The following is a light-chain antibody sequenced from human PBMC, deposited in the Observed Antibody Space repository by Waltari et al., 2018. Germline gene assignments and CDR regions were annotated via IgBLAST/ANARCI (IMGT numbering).Light chain of an antibody. CDR2: GAS. Sequence: DIKLTQSPSFLSASVGDRVTITCRASQGANSYLAWFQQKPGKAPKVLVFGASTLQSGVPSRFSGSGSGTEFILTISSLQPDDIATYYCQQYQSYPITFGGGTKVETK. CDR1: QGANSY. V-gene: IGKV1-9*01. CDR3: QQYQSYPIT. J-gene: IGKJ4*01.